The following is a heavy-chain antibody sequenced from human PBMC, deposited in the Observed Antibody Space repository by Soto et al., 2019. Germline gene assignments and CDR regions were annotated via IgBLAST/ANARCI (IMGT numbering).Heavy chain of an antibody. J-gene: IGHJ4*02. CDR1: DDSINSDKYY. V-gene: IGHV4-39*01. CDR2: IYYRGNA. CDR3: ARLEGLATISYYVDF. Sequence: QLQLQESGPGLVKPSETLSLTCSVSDDSINSDKYYWGWIRQPPGKGLEWLGIIYYRGNAYYNPSLQTRVTISLDQSRSQFSRKRNSVTAADSAVYFCARLEGLATISYYVDFWGPGALVTVSS. D-gene: IGHD3-9*01.